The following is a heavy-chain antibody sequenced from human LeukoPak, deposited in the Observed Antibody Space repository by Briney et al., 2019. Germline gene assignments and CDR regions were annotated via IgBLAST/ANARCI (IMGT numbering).Heavy chain of an antibody. V-gene: IGHV3-48*03. CDR3: AELGITMIGGV. CDR2: ISSSGSTI. D-gene: IGHD3-10*02. CDR1: GFTLSSYE. J-gene: IGHJ6*04. Sequence: GGSLRLSCTASGFTLSSYEMTWIRQAPGKGLEWVSYISSSGSTIYYADSVKGRFTISRDNAKNSLYLQMNSLRAEDTAVYYCAELGITMIGGVWGKGTTVTISS.